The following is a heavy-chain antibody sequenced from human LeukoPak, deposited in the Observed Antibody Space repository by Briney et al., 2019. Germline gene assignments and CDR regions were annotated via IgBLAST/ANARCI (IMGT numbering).Heavy chain of an antibody. J-gene: IGHJ4*02. D-gene: IGHD3-9*01. V-gene: IGHV3-66*01. CDR2: IYSGGST. CDR3: ASWSKLRYLDWSRWSY. Sequence: AGGSLRLSCAASGFTVSSNYMSWVRQAPGKGLEWVSVIYSGGSTYYADSVKGRFTISRDNSKNTLYLQMNSLRAEDTAVYYCASWSKLRYLDWSRWSYWGQGTLVTVSS. CDR1: GFTVSSNY.